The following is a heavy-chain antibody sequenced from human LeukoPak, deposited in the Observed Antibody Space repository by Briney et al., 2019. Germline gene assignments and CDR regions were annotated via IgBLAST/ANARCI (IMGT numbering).Heavy chain of an antibody. Sequence: SQTLSLTCTVSGGSISSGDYYWSWIRQPPGKGLEWIGYIYYSGSTYYNPSLKSRVTISVDTSKNQFSLKLSSVTAADTAVYYWARDAEIWGSYRLPLWGQGTLVTVSS. CDR3: ARDAEIWGSYRLPL. D-gene: IGHD3-16*02. CDR2: IYYSGST. CDR1: GGSISSGDYY. J-gene: IGHJ4*02. V-gene: IGHV4-30-4*01.